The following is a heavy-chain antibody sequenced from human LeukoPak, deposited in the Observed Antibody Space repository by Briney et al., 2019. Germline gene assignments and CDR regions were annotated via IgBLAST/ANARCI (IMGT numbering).Heavy chain of an antibody. Sequence: PSETLSLTCAVYGGSFSGYYWGWIRQPPGKTLEWIGSIYSSGSTYYNPSLKSRVIIIIDTPKNHFPLTLSSVTAADTAVYYCARSDGYGLVGIWGQGTMVTVSS. V-gene: IGHV4-34*01. CDR3: ARSDGYGLVGI. CDR1: GGSFSGYY. CDR2: IYSSGST. J-gene: IGHJ3*02. D-gene: IGHD3-10*01.